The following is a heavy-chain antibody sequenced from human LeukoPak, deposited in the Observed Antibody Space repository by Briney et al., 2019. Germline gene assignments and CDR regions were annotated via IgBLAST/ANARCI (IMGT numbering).Heavy chain of an antibody. J-gene: IGHJ6*02. D-gene: IGHD6-6*01. CDR2: IIPILGIA. Sequence: GASVKVSCKASGGTFSSYAISWVRQAPGQGLEWMGRIIPILGIANYAQKFQGRVTITADKSTSTAYMELSGLRSEDTAVYYCARSSRPAQQLVSYYYYGMDVWGQGTTVTVSS. V-gene: IGHV1-69*04. CDR3: ARSSRPAQQLVSYYYYGMDV. CDR1: GGTFSSYA.